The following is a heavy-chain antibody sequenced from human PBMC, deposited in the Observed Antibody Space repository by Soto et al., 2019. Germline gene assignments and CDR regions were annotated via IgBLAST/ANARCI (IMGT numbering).Heavy chain of an antibody. Sequence: SETLSLTCSVSGDSLSAGPYHWGWIRQPPGKGLEWIGNVYNSGSTSYSPSLKSRVTISVDTSKNQFSLRLTSVTAADTAVYYCARVRVYHILTAYYAAFDLWCQGAMVTVSS. V-gene: IGHV4-39*01. CDR2: VYNSGST. CDR1: GDSLSAGPYH. J-gene: IGHJ3*01. CDR3: ARVRVYHILTAYYAAFDL. D-gene: IGHD3-9*01.